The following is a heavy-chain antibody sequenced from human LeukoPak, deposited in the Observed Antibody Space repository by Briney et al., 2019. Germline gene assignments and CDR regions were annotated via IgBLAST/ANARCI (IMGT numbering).Heavy chain of an antibody. CDR3: ARTQRYGYVSRGTQFDY. CDR1: GGSISSYY. CDR2: IYYSGST. J-gene: IGHJ4*02. D-gene: IGHD5-18*01. V-gene: IGHV4-59*01. Sequence: SETLSLTCTVSGGSISSYYWSWIRQPPGKGLEWIGYIYYSGSTNYNPSLKSRVTISVDTSKNQFSLKLSSVTAADTAVYYCARTQRYGYVSRGTQFDYWGQGTLVTVSS.